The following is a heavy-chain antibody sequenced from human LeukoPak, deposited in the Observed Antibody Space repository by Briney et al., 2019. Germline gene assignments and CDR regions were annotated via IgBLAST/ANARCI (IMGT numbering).Heavy chain of an antibody. J-gene: IGHJ4*02. CDR3: ARAGEYCSSTSCYMFDY. CDR2: IIPILGIA. Sequence: WASVKVSCKASGGTFSSYAISWVRQAPGQGLEWMGRIIPILGIANYAQKFQGRVTITADKSTSTAYMELSSLRSEDTAVYYCARAGEYCSSTSCYMFDYWGQGTLVTVSS. D-gene: IGHD2-2*01. CDR1: GGTFSSYA. V-gene: IGHV1-69*04.